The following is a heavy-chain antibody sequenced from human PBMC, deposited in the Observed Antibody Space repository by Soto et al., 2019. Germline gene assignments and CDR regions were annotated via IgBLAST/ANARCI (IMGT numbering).Heavy chain of an antibody. CDR2: INAGNGNT. J-gene: IGHJ4*02. CDR3: ARSIVVVTALDD. V-gene: IGHV1-3*01. Sequence: ASVKVSCKASGYTFTSYAMHWVRQAPGQRLEWKGWINAGNGNTKYSQKFQGRVTITRDTSASTAYMELSSLRSEDTAVYYCARSIVVVTALDDWGQGSLVTVSS. D-gene: IGHD2-21*02. CDR1: GYTFTSYA.